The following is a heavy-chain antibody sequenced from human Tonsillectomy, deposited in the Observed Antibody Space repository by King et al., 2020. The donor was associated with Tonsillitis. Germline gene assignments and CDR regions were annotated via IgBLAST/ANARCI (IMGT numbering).Heavy chain of an antibody. D-gene: IGHD2-2*01. CDR2: ISSSGSNI. J-gene: IGHJ4*02. V-gene: IGHV3-48*03. CDR3: AGYYTSWSLDY. Sequence: VQLVESGGGLVQPGGSLRLSCAASGFTFSNYEMNWVRQAPGKGLEWVSYISSSGSNIYYADSVKGRFTISRDNAKNSLYLQMNSLRAEDTAVYYCAGYYTSWSLDYWGQGTLVTVSS. CDR1: GFTFSNYE.